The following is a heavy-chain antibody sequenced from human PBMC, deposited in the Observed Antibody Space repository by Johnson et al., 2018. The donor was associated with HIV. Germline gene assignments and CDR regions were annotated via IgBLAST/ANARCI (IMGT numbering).Heavy chain of an antibody. D-gene: IGHD3-10*01. CDR2: IYSGGTT. Sequence: EKLVESGGGLVKPGGSLRLSCAASGFSVSNNYMSWVRQAPGKGPEWVSVIYSGGTTYYADSVKGRFTISRDNSRNTLYLQMNSLRAEDTAVYYCARVQLNLGNLLWFGELNTPRAFDIWGQGTMVTVSS. CDR3: ARVQLNLGNLLWFGELNTPRAFDI. CDR1: GFSVSNNY. J-gene: IGHJ3*02. V-gene: IGHV3-66*01.